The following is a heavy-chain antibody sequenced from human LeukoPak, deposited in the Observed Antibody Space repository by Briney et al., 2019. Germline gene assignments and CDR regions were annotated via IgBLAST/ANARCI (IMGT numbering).Heavy chain of an antibody. Sequence: GGSLRLSCAASGFTFSSYWMSWVRQAPGKGLEWVANIKQDGSEKYYVDSVKGRFTISRDNAKNPLFLQMNSLRVEDTAVYYCAREDIVVVRPYYFDYWGQGTLVTVSS. D-gene: IGHD2-15*01. J-gene: IGHJ4*02. CDR3: AREDIVVVRPYYFDY. CDR2: IKQDGSEK. V-gene: IGHV3-7*01. CDR1: GFTFSSYW.